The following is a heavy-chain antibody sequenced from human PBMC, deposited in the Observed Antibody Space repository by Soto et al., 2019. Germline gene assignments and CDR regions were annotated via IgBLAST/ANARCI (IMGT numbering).Heavy chain of an antibody. CDR2: VSGRGGRA. D-gene: IGHD6-19*01. J-gene: IGHJ4*02. Sequence: GGSLRLSCAASGFTFSSYAMSWVRQAPGKGLDWVSTVSGRGGRAYYADSVKGRFTISRDNSKNALYLQVNSLRAEDTAIYYCAKDRSPGAVAGTSDFDSWGQGILVTVYS. V-gene: IGHV3-23*01. CDR1: GFTFSSYA. CDR3: AKDRSPGAVAGTSDFDS.